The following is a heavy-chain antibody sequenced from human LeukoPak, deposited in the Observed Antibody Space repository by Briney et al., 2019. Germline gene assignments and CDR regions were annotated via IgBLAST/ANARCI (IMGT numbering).Heavy chain of an antibody. CDR3: ARRALGYDSSGYYARWDWFDP. CDR1: GYSFTSYW. CDR2: IYPGDSDT. D-gene: IGHD3-22*01. V-gene: IGHV5-51*01. Sequence: NPGESLRISCKGSGYSFTSYWIGWVRQMPGKGLEWMGIIYPGDSDTRYSPSFQGQVTISADKSISTAYLQWSSLKASDTAMYYCARRALGYDSSGYYARWDWFDPWGQGTLVTVSS. J-gene: IGHJ5*02.